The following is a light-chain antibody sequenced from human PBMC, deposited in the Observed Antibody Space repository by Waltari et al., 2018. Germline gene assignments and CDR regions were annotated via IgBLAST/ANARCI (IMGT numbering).Light chain of an antibody. V-gene: IGLV1-47*01. CDR3: AAWDDSLSAVP. CDR2: KNN. CDR1: NSNIGSNY. J-gene: IGLJ2*01. Sequence: QSVLTQPPSTSGTPGQRVTISCSGSNSNIGSNYVYWYQQVPGMAPKLLIYKNNQRPSVVPYRFAGFKSGTSASLTISALRSGDEADYYCAAWDDSLSAVPFGGGTKVTVL.